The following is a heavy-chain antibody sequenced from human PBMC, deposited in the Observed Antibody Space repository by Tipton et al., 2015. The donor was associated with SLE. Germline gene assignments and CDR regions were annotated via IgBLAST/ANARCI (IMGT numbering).Heavy chain of an antibody. Sequence: TLSLTCTVSGGSISGYHWSWLRQPPGKGLEWIGYISYTETTYYNPSLKSRVTISLDTSKNQFSLKVTSMTAADTAVYFCARDAGLVGTGATPLGYWGQGTLVSVSS. CDR2: ISYTETT. CDR3: ARDAGLVGTGATPLGY. D-gene: IGHD5-24*01. V-gene: IGHV4-59*12. J-gene: IGHJ4*02. CDR1: GGSISGYH.